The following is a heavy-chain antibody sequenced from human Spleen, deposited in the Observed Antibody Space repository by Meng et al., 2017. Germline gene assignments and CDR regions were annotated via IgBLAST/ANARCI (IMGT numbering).Heavy chain of an antibody. CDR1: GGSFSDYY. Sequence: QLQLRQWGAVLLKPPETLSLTCVVSGGSFSDYYWSWIRQPPGKGLEWIGEINHSGSTNYNPSLESRATISVDTSQNNLSLKLSSVTAADSAVYYCARGPTTMAHDFDYWGQGTLVTVSS. CDR2: INHSGST. D-gene: IGHD4-11*01. J-gene: IGHJ4*02. V-gene: IGHV4-34*01. CDR3: ARGPTTMAHDFDY.